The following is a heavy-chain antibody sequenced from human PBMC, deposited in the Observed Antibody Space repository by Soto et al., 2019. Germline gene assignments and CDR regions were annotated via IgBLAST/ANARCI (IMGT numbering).Heavy chain of an antibody. CDR2: ISSSGDGT. CDR1: GFTFSNHA. CDR3: AKDSGSYYSDVFDY. V-gene: IGHV3-23*01. D-gene: IGHD1-26*01. J-gene: IGHJ4*02. Sequence: GGSLRLSCAASGFTFSNHAMSWVRQAPGKGLEWVSGISSSGDGTYHADSVKGRFTISRDNSKNTLYLQMNSLRAEDTAIYYCAKDSGSYYSDVFDYWGQGALVTVSS.